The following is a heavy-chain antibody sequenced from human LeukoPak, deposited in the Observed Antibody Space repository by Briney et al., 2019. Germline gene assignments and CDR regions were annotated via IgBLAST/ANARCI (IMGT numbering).Heavy chain of an antibody. Sequence: ASVKVSCKASGYTFTGYYMRWVRQAPGQGLEWMGWINPNSGGTNYAQKFQGRVTMTRDTSISTAYMELSRLRSDDTAVYYCARDYPIVGAFDYWGQGTLVTVSS. CDR1: GYTFTGYY. D-gene: IGHD1-26*01. J-gene: IGHJ4*02. V-gene: IGHV1-2*02. CDR2: INPNSGGT. CDR3: ARDYPIVGAFDY.